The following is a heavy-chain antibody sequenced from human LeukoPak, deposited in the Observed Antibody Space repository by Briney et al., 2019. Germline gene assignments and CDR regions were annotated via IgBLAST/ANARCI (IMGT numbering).Heavy chain of an antibody. CDR1: GFTFSRYW. V-gene: IGHV3-73*01. Sequence: TGGSLRLSCAASGFTFSRYWMHWVRQASGKGLEWVGRVTTKPNNYATTYGASVKGRFTISRDDSANTAYLQMNSLKTEDTAVYYCTTYRSGHYWGQGTLVTVSS. J-gene: IGHJ4*02. CDR2: VTTKPNNYAT. D-gene: IGHD6-19*01. CDR3: TTYRSGHY.